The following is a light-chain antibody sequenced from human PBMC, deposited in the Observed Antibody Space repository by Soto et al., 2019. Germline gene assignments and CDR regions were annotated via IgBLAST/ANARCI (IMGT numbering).Light chain of an antibody. CDR2: XXS. CDR3: QHYKMYSPWT. CDR1: QSITTW. J-gene: IGKJ1*01. Sequence: DIQMTQSPSTLSASVGDSXXXXXXXSQSITTWLAWYQQRPGKAPXXLIYXXSXLXSXVPSXFSGSGSGTEFXLTISSLQPDXFATYYCQHYKMYSPWTFGQGTKVDI. V-gene: IGKV1-5*01.